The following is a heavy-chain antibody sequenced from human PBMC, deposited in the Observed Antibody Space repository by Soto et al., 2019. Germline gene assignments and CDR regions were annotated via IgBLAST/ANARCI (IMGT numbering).Heavy chain of an antibody. D-gene: IGHD3-10*01. CDR1: GFTFSSYD. J-gene: IGHJ6*02. CDR2: IGTAGDT. CDR3: AREGQYYYGSGRSGYGMDV. Sequence: PGGSLRLSCAASGFTFSSYDMHWVRQATGKGLEWVSAIGTAGDTYYPGSVKGRFTISRENAKNSLYLQMNSLRAGDTAVYYCAREGQYYYGSGRSGYGMDVWGQGTTVTVSS. V-gene: IGHV3-13*04.